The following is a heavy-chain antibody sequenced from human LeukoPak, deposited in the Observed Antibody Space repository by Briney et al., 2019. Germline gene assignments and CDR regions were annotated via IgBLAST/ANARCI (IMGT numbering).Heavy chain of an antibody. CDR1: GFTFSTYW. CDR2: INSDGSST. V-gene: IGHV3-74*01. CDR3: ARGRRYFDY. J-gene: IGHJ4*02. Sequence: GGSLRLSCAASGFTFSTYWMHWVRQVPGKVLVWVSRINSDGSSTTYADSVKGRFTISRDNVENTLYLQMNSLRAEDTAVYYCARGRRYFDYWGQGTLVTVSS.